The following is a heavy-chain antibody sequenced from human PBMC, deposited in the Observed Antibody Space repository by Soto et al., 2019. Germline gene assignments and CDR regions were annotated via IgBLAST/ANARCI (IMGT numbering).Heavy chain of an antibody. V-gene: IGHV3-23*01. D-gene: IGHD2-2*01. CDR1: GFTFSNYA. J-gene: IGHJ4*02. CDR2: ISGSGGST. CDR3: AKARGSTTPAPGSY. Sequence: EVQLLESGGGLVQPGGSLRLSCTASGFTFSNYAMSWVRQAPGKGLEWVSVISGSGGSTYYADSVKGRFTISRDSSKNTLYLQMNSLRAEDTAVYYCAKARGSTTPAPGSYWGQGTLVTVSS.